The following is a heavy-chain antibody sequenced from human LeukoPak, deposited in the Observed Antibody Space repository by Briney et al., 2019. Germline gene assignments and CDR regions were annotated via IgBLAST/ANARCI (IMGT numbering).Heavy chain of an antibody. J-gene: IGHJ4*02. D-gene: IGHD4-17*01. V-gene: IGHV4-59*01. CDR2: IYYSGST. Sequence: SETLSLTCTVSGGSISSYYWSWIRQPPGKGLEWIGYIYYSGSTNYNPSLKSRVTISVDTSKNQFSLKLSSVTAADTAVYYCARGFDDYGDHALDYWGQGTLVTVPS. CDR1: GGSISSYY. CDR3: ARGFDDYGDHALDY.